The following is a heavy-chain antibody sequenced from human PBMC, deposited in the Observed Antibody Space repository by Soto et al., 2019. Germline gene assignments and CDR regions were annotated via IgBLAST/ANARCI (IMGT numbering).Heavy chain of an antibody. J-gene: IGHJ6*02. D-gene: IGHD2-15*01. V-gene: IGHV3-33*01. CDR3: ARAFRGGDYSWNYYYYGMDV. CDR1: GFTFNSYG. Sequence: QVQLVESGGGVVQPGRSLRLSCAASGFTFNSYGMHWVRQAPGKGLEWVAVIWFDGRNEYYADSVKGRFTISRDSSKNTLYLQMNSLRGDDTAVYYCARAFRGGDYSWNYYYYGMDVWGQGTTVTVSS. CDR2: IWFDGRNE.